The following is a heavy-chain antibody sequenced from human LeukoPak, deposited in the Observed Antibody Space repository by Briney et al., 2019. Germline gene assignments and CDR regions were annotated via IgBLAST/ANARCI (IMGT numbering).Heavy chain of an antibody. CDR2: IKQDGSEK. Sequence: GGSLRLSCAASGFTFSSYWMSWVRQAPGKGLEWVANIKQDGSEKYCVDSVKGRFTISRDNAKNSLYLQMNSLRAEDTAVYYCARGITMVRGVIIGGMDVWGQGTTVTVSS. D-gene: IGHD3-10*01. J-gene: IGHJ6*02. CDR3: ARGITMVRGVIIGGMDV. V-gene: IGHV3-7*01. CDR1: GFTFSSYW.